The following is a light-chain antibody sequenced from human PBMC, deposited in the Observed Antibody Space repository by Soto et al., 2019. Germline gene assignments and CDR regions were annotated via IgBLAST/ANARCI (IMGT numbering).Light chain of an antibody. CDR2: LNSDGRH. V-gene: IGLV4-69*01. CDR3: QTWGTGIPV. CDR1: SGHSSYA. J-gene: IGLJ3*02. Sequence: QPVLTQSPSASASLGASVKLTCTLSSGHSSYAIAWHQHQAEKGPRYLMNLNSDGRHSKGDGIPDRFSGSSSGAERYLTISSLQSEDEADYYCQTWGTGIPVFGGGTKVTVL.